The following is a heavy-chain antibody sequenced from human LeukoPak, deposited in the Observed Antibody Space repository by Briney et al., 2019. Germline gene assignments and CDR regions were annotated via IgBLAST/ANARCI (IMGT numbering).Heavy chain of an antibody. D-gene: IGHD3-10*01. CDR2: INPSGGST. CDR3: ARESHYGSGSYWFRY. CDR1: GYTFTSYY. Sequence: ASVKVSCKASGYTFTSYYMHWVRQAPGQGLEWMGIINPSGGSTSYAQKFQGRVTMTRNTSISTAYMELSSLRSEDTAVYYCARESHYGSGSYWFRYWGQGTLVTVSS. V-gene: IGHV1-46*01. J-gene: IGHJ4*02.